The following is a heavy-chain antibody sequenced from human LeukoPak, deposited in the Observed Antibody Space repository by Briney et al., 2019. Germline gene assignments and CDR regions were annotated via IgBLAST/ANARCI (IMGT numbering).Heavy chain of an antibody. CDR1: GFTFSDYE. V-gene: IGHV3-48*03. CDR3: ARDPQTSWGLFDY. J-gene: IGHJ4*02. D-gene: IGHD7-27*01. CDR2: ISTSGRTM. Sequence: GGSLRLSCAASGFTFSDYEMNWVRQAPGKGLEWVSFISTSGRTMYYADSVKGRFTVSRDNAKSSLYLHMNSLRADYTAVYYCARDPQTSWGLFDYWGQGALVTVSS.